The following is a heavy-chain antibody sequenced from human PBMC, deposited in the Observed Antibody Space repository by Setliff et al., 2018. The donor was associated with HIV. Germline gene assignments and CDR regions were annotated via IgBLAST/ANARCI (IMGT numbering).Heavy chain of an antibody. CDR2: ISAGGGST. CDR1: GGSFSDNY. CDR3: AKTLPTLYPPHDYYFAMDV. D-gene: IGHD2-15*01. V-gene: IGHV3-23*01. Sequence: ETLSLTCAVYGGSFSDNYWSWIRQSPGKGLEWVSTISAGGGSTYYADSLKGRFTISRDNSKNTLYLQMNSLRAEDTAVYYCAKTLPTLYPPHDYYFAMDVWGQGTTVTVSS. J-gene: IGHJ6*02.